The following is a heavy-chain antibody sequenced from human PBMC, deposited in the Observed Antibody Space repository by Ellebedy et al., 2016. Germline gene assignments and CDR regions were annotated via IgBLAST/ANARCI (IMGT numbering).Heavy chain of an antibody. Sequence: GESLKISXAASGFTFSSYAMHWVRQAPGKGLEWVANIKQDGSEKYYVDSVKGRFTISRDNAKNSLYLQMNSLRAEDTAVYYCARVAAQRPYYYYYYYMDVWGKGTTVTVSS. J-gene: IGHJ6*03. CDR1: GFTFSSYA. CDR3: ARVAAQRPYYYYYYYMDV. CDR2: IKQDGSEK. D-gene: IGHD6-25*01. V-gene: IGHV3-7*01.